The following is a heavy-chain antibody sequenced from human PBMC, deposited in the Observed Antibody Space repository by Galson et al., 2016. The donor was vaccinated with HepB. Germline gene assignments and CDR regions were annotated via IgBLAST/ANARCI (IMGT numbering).Heavy chain of an antibody. V-gene: IGHV6-1*01. Sequence: CAISGDSVSSHSVTRNWIRQSPSGGLEWLGRTYYRSKWYNDYAVSVKSRMTINPDTSKNQFSLQLNSVTPEDTAVYYCARRGSKEKGYFDLWGRGTLVTVSS. CDR1: GDSVSSHSVT. J-gene: IGHJ2*01. D-gene: IGHD6-13*01. CDR2: TYYRSKWYN. CDR3: ARRGSKEKGYFDL.